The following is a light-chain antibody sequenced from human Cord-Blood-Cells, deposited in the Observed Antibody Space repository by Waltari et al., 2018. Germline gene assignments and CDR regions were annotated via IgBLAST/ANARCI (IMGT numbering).Light chain of an antibody. Sequence: QSALTQPASVSGSPGQSITISCTGTSRAVGGYNYVSWYQQHPGKAPKLMIYDVSNRPSGVSNRFYGSKSGNTASLTISGLQAEDEADYYCSSYTSSSTLVVFGGGTKLTVL. J-gene: IGLJ2*01. CDR2: DVS. CDR1: SRAVGGYNY. CDR3: SSYTSSSTLVV. V-gene: IGLV2-14*01.